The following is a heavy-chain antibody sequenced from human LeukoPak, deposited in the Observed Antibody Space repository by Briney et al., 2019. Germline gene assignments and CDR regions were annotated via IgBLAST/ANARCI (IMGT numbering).Heavy chain of an antibody. CDR1: GYTFTSYD. D-gene: IGHD5/OR15-5a*01. CDR3: ARGDSTYYFDY. CDR2: MNPNSGNT. J-gene: IGHJ4*02. Sequence: ASVKISCKASGYTFTSYDINWVRQATGQGLEWMGWMNPNSGNTGYAQKFQGRVTITRNTSISTAYMELSSLRSEDTAAYYCARGDSTYYFDYWGQGTLVTVSS. V-gene: IGHV1-8*03.